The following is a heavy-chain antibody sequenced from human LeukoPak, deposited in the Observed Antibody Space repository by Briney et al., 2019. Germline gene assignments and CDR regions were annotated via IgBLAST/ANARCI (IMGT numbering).Heavy chain of an antibody. D-gene: IGHD3-22*01. V-gene: IGHV4-34*01. J-gene: IGHJ4*02. CDR2: INHSGST. CDR1: GGSFSGYY. Sequence: PSETLSLTCAVYGGSFSGYYWSWIRQPPGKGLEWIGEINHSGSTNYNPSLKSRVTISVDTSKNQFSLKLSSVTAADTAVYYCARVGGYYDGSGYPYDEDKYSFDYWGQGTLVTVSS. CDR3: ARVGGYYDGSGYPYDEDKYSFDY.